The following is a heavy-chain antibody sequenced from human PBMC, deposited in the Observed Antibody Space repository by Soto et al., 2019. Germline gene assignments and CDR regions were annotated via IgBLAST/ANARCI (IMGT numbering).Heavy chain of an antibody. V-gene: IGHV4-30-2*01. J-gene: IGHJ4*02. CDR3: ARSREFDY. CDR2: IFPSGTT. CDR1: GGSLSGATYS. Sequence: SETLSLTCGVSGGSLSGATYSWNWIRQPPGKGLGWIGYIFPSGTTYYNPSLKSRVTISIDVSKNQFSLSLRSLTAADTAVYYCARSREFDYWSQGTLVTVSS.